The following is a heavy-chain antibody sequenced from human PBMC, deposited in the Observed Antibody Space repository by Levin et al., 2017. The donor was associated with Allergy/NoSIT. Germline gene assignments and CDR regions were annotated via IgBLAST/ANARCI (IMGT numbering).Heavy chain of an antibody. CDR3: AKEGSGGSYGIY. CDR1: AFSFSSYA. Sequence: PSETLSLTCAASAFSFSSYAMSWVRQAPGKGLEWVSAISGSGGRTYYADSVKGRFTISRDNSKNTLFLQMNSLRAEDTAVYYCAKEGSGGSYGIYWGQGTLVTVSS. CDR2: ISGSGGRT. D-gene: IGHD1-26*01. J-gene: IGHJ4*02. V-gene: IGHV3-23*01.